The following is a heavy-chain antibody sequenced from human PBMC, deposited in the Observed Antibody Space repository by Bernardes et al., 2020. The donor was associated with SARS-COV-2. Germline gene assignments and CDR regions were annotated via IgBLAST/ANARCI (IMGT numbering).Heavy chain of an antibody. CDR2: MYCGGST. Sequence: GGSLSLSCAASGLTVSDYYMTWVRQAPGKGLEWVALMYCGGSTYYADSVKGRFTVSRDNSKNTLYLQMDRLRAEDTAIYYCASVMATWDRGLVSNTYCFHGLDAWGQGTTFTVSA. V-gene: IGHV3-66*01. CDR3: ASVMATWDRGLVSNTYCFHGLDA. D-gene: IGHD3-10*01. J-gene: IGHJ6*01. CDR1: GLTVSDYY.